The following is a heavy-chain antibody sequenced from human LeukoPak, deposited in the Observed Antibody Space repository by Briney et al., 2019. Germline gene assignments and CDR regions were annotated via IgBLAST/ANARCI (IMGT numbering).Heavy chain of an antibody. CDR3: ARANRYSGSHSPRLAAFDI. J-gene: IGHJ3*02. CDR1: GSSFTDHY. D-gene: IGHD1-26*01. V-gene: IGHV4-34*04. CDR2: INHIGST. Sequence: SETLSLTCTVFGSSFTDHYWSWVRQPPGKGLEWVGEINHIGSTFDNPSLRSRATISVDTSKNQFSLKLSSVTAADTAVYYCARANRYSGSHSPRLAAFDIWGQGTMVTVSS.